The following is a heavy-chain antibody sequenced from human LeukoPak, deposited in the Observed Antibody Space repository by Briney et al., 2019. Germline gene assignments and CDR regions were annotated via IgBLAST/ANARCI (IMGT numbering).Heavy chain of an antibody. J-gene: IGHJ6*03. CDR3: ARQSGSTSCYPYCYYYYMDV. Sequence: ASVKVSCKASGYTFTSNGISWVRQAPGQGLEWMGWISAYNGNTNYAQKLQGRVTMTTDTSTSTAYMELRSLRSDDTAVYYCARQSGSTSCYPYCYYYYMDVWGKGTTVTVSS. CDR1: GYTFTSNG. V-gene: IGHV1-18*01. D-gene: IGHD2-2*01. CDR2: ISAYNGNT.